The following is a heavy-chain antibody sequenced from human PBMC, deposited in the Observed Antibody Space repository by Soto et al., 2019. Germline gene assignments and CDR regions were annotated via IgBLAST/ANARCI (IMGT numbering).Heavy chain of an antibody. CDR1: GFTFSSYA. V-gene: IGHV3-30-3*01. D-gene: IGHD3-3*01. J-gene: IGHJ6*02. CDR3: ARPLRFLDKTGGMDV. Sequence: QVQLVESGGGVVQPGRSLRLSCAASGFTFSSYAMHWVHQAPGKGLEWVAVISYDGSNKYYADSVKGRFTISRDNSKNTLYLQMNSLRAEDTAVYYCARPLRFLDKTGGMDVWGQGTTVTVSS. CDR2: ISYDGSNK.